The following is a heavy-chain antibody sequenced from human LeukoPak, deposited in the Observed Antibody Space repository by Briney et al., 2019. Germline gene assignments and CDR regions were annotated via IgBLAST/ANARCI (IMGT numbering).Heavy chain of an antibody. CDR3: ASEGSIPVDY. J-gene: IGHJ4*02. Sequence: PGGSLRLSCAASGFTFSSYSMTWVRQAPGKGLEWVSSISSSSSYIYYADSVKGRFTISRDNAKNSLYLQMNSLRAEDTAVYYCASEGSIPVDYWGQGTLVTVSS. V-gene: IGHV3-21*01. D-gene: IGHD6-6*01. CDR2: ISSSSSYI. CDR1: GFTFSSYS.